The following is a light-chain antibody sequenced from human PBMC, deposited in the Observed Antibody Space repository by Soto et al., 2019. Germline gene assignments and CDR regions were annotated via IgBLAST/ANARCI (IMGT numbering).Light chain of an antibody. J-gene: IGLJ1*01. Sequence: QSVLTQPASVSGSPGQSITISCTGTSSDIGGYNYVSWYQQHPGKVPKLIIFEVTTRPSGVSNRFSGSKSGNTASLTISGLQADDEADYYCSSFTSTPTLYVFGTGTKLTVL. CDR2: EVT. V-gene: IGLV2-14*01. CDR3: SSFTSTPTLYV. CDR1: SSDIGGYNY.